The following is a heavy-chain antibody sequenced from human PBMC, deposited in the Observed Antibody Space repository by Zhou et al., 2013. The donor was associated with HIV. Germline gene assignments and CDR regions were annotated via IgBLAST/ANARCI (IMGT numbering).Heavy chain of an antibody. D-gene: IGHD3-10*02. CDR1: GDTFNTFG. Sequence: VHLVQSGAEVKKPGSSVKVSCKASGDTFNTFGITWVRQAPGQGLEWIGGITTMFGTAENAQKFQGRVTITMDESTSTGYMELNSLRSEDTAVYYCAREGEVFXFGAAGPAANWFDPWGQGNPGHRLL. V-gene: IGHV1-69*05. CDR2: ITTMFGTA. J-gene: IGHJ5*02. CDR3: AREGEVFXFGAAGPAANWFDP.